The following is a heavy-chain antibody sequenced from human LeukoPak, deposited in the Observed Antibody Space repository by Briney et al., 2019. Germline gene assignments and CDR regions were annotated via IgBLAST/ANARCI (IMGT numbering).Heavy chain of an antibody. V-gene: IGHV3-64*01. D-gene: IGHD3-10*01. Sequence: GGSLRLSCAASGFTFSSYAMHWVRQAPGQGLEYVSAISSNGGSTYYANSVKGRFTISRDNSKNTLYLQMGSLRAEDMAVYYCARDHPLLWSGELSGTGAFDIWGQGTMVTVSS. CDR3: ARDHPLLWSGELSGTGAFDI. CDR1: GFTFSSYA. CDR2: ISSNGGST. J-gene: IGHJ3*02.